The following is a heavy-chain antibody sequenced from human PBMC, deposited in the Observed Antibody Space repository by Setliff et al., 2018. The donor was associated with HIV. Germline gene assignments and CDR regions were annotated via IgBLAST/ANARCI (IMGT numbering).Heavy chain of an antibody. CDR1: GGSISTYY. D-gene: IGHD3-10*01. J-gene: IGHJ4*02. CDR3: ARGRHPVTVVRGVIMGFDY. CDR2: IYFTGSS. Sequence: PSETLSLTCTVSGGSISTYYWSWIRQPPGKGLEWIGSIYFTGSSDNNPSLKSRVTLSVDTSKHQFSLKLSSVTAADTAVYYCARGRHPVTVVRGVIMGFDYWGQGTLVTVSS. V-gene: IGHV4-59*01.